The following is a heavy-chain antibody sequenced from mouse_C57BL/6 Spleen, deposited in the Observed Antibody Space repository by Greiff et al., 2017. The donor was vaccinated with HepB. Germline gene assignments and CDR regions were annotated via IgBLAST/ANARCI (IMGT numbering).Heavy chain of an antibody. CDR1: VYTFTDYE. CDR2: IYPETGGT. CDR3: TRRSSYFYAMDY. Sequence: HLQHSFSYLFIPFSSFTLSFNSSVYTFTDYEIHWVKQTPVHGLEWIGAIYPETGGTAYNQKFKGKAILTADKSSSTAYMELRSLTSEDSAVYYCTRRSSYFYAMDYWGQGTSVTVSS. J-gene: IGHJ4*01. V-gene: IGHV1-15*01.